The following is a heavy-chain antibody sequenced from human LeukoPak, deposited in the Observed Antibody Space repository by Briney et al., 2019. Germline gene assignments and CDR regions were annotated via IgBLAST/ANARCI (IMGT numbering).Heavy chain of an antibody. Sequence: SETLSLTCAVSGGSISSSNWWSWVRQPPGKGLEWIGEIYHSGSTNYNPSLKSRVTISVDKSKNQFSLKLSSVTAADTAVYYCARRGSSSWYLLFDYWGQGTLVTVSS. V-gene: IGHV4-4*02. CDR2: IYHSGST. D-gene: IGHD6-13*01. CDR1: GGSISSSNW. CDR3: ARRGSSSWYLLFDY. J-gene: IGHJ4*02.